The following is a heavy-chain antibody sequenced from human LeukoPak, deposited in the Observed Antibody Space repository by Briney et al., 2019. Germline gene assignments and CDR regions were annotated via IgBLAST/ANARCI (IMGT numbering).Heavy chain of an antibody. D-gene: IGHD3-10*01. CDR1: GGSMSSYY. CDR2: IYYSGST. CDR3: ARDPVPYYYGSGTPS. Sequence: SDTLSLTCTVSGGSMSSYYWSWIRQPPGKGLEWIGYIYYSGSTNYNPSLKSRVTISVDTSKNQFSLKLSSVTAADTAVYYCARDPVPYYYGSGTPSWGQGTLVTVSS. J-gene: IGHJ5*02. V-gene: IGHV4-59*01.